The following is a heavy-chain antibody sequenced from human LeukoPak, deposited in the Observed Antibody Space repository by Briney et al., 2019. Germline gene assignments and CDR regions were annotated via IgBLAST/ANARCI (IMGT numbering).Heavy chain of an antibody. CDR3: GRTDIVVVVAATPAPQFDY. V-gene: IGHV1-18*01. D-gene: IGHD2-15*01. J-gene: IGHJ4*02. CDR2: ISAYNGNT. CDR1: GYTFTSYG. Sequence: VASVKVSCKASGYTFTSYGISWVRQAPGQGLEWMGWISAYNGNTNYAQKLQGRVTMTTDTSTSTAYMELRSLRSDDTAVYYCGRTDIVVVVAATPAPQFDYWGQGTLVTVSS.